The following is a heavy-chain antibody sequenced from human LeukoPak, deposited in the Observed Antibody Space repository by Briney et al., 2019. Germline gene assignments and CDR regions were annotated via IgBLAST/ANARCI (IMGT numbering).Heavy chain of an antibody. D-gene: IGHD2-2*01. V-gene: IGHV3-33*08. CDR2: IWYDGSNK. Sequence: PGGSLRLSCAASGFTFSSYAMSWVRQAPGKGLEWVAVIWYDGSNKYYADSVKGRFTISRDNSKNTLYLQMNSLRAEDTAVYYCARDRGYCSSTSCYAGYFDYWGQGTLVTVSS. CDR1: GFTFSSYA. J-gene: IGHJ4*02. CDR3: ARDRGYCSSTSCYAGYFDY.